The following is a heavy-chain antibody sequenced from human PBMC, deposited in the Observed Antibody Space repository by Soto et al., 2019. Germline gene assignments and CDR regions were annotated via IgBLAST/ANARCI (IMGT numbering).Heavy chain of an antibody. D-gene: IGHD2-2*01. CDR2: ISYDGSNK. J-gene: IGHJ6*03. Sequence: QVQLVESGGGVVQPGRSLRLSCAASGFTFSSYGVHWVRQAPGKGLEWVAVISYDGSNKYYADSVKGRFTISRDNSKNTLYLQMNSLRAEDTAVYYCAKDPRYCSSTSCYDKAPYYYYMDVWGKGTTVTVSS. CDR1: GFTFSSYG. V-gene: IGHV3-30*18. CDR3: AKDPRYCSSTSCYDKAPYYYYMDV.